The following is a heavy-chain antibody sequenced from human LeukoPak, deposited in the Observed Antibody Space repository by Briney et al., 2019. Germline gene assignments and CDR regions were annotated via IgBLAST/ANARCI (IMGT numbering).Heavy chain of an antibody. CDR2: ISYDGSNK. CDR3: AKDQYYDSSGYCDY. Sequence: SGRSLRLSCAASGFTFSSYGMHWVHQAPGKGLEWVAVISYDGSNKYYADSVKGRFTISRDNSKNTLYLQMNSLRAEDTAVYYCAKDQYYDSSGYCDYWGQGTLVTVSS. V-gene: IGHV3-30*18. CDR1: GFTFSSYG. D-gene: IGHD3-22*01. J-gene: IGHJ4*02.